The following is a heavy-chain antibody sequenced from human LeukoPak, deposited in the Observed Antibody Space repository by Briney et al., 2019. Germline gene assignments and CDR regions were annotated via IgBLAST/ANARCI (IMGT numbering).Heavy chain of an antibody. D-gene: IGHD2-2*01. CDR3: AGYCSSTSCSSVDY. V-gene: IGHV4-59*08. J-gene: IGHJ4*02. Sequence: SETLSLTCTVSGGSISSYYWSWIRQPPGKGLEWIGYIYYSGSTNYNPSLKSRVTISVDTSKNQFSLKLSSVTAADTAVYYCAGYCSSTSCSSVDYWGQGTLVTVSS. CDR1: GGSISSYY. CDR2: IYYSGST.